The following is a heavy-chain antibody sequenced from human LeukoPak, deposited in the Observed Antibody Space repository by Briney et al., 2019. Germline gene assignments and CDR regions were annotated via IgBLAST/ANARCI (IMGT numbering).Heavy chain of an antibody. Sequence: KSSETLSLTCTVSGYSISSGYYWGWIRQPPGKGLEWIGSIYHSGSTYYNPSLKSRVTISVDTSKNQFSLKLSSVTAADTAVYYCARGLVGETAALWGRGTLVTVSS. CDR3: ARGLVGETAAL. D-gene: IGHD2-21*02. CDR1: GYSISSGYY. CDR2: IYHSGST. V-gene: IGHV4-38-2*02. J-gene: IGHJ2*01.